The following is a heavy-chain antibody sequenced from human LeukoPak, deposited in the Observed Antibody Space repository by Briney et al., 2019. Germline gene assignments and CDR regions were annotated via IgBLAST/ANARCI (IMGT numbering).Heavy chain of an antibody. Sequence: GGSLRLSCAASGFTFSRYWMHWVRQAPGKGLVWVSRINPDGSTTSYADSVKGRFTISRDNSKNTLYMQMNSLRAEDAAVYHCAKVDWNSGHAPFGYWGQGTLVTVSS. CDR2: INPDGSTT. J-gene: IGHJ4*02. CDR1: GFTFSRYW. V-gene: IGHV3-74*01. CDR3: AKVDWNSGHAPFGY. D-gene: IGHD5-12*01.